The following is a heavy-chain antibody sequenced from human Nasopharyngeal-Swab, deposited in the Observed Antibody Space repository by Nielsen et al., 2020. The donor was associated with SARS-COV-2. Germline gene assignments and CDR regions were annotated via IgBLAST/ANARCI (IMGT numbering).Heavy chain of an antibody. CDR2: IIPIFGTA. D-gene: IGHD2-2*03. CDR3: ASGGGYCSSTSCSNWFDP. Sequence: WVRQAPGQGLEWMGGIIPIFGTANYAQKFQGRVTMTRDTSISTAYMELSRLRSDDTAVYYCASGGGYCSSTSCSNWFDPWGQGTLVTVSS. V-gene: IGHV1-2*02. J-gene: IGHJ5*02.